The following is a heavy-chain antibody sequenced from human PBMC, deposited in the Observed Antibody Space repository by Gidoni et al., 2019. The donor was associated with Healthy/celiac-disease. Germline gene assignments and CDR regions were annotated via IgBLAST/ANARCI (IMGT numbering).Heavy chain of an antibody. J-gene: IGHJ4*02. D-gene: IGHD1-1*01. CDR1: GFPFRSYA. Sequence: QVQLVESGGGVVQPGRSLMTPCSAPGFPFRSYAMHWVRQAPGKGLEWVAVISYDGSNKYYADSVKGRFTISRDNSKNTLYLQMNSLRAEDTAVYYCARVATTPLSYYFDYWGQGTLVTVSS. CDR2: ISYDGSNK. CDR3: ARVATTPLSYYFDY. V-gene: IGHV3-30*01.